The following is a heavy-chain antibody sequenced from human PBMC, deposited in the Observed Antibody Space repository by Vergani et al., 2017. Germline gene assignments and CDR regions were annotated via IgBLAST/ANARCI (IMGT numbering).Heavy chain of an antibody. CDR1: GGSFSGYY. Sequence: QVQLQQWGAGLLKPSETLSLTCAVYGGSFSGYYWSWIRQPPGKGLEWIGEINHSGSTNYNPSLKSRVTISVDTSKNQFSLKLRFVTAADTAVYYCARGRKRTYYYGSGSYSESYYYGMDVWGQGTTVTVSS. V-gene: IGHV4-34*01. CDR3: ARGRKRTYYYGSGSYSESYYYGMDV. D-gene: IGHD3-10*01. CDR2: INHSGST. J-gene: IGHJ6*02.